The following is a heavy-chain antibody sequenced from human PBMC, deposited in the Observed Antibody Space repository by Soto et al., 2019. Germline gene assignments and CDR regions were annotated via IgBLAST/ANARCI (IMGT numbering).Heavy chain of an antibody. Sequence: GGSLRLSCAASGFTFSSYAMHWVRQAPGKGLEWVAVISYDGSNKYYADSVKGRFTISRDNSKNTLYLQMNSLRAGDTAVYYCARGSSSYYYYGMDVWGQGTTVTVSS. CDR2: ISYDGSNK. J-gene: IGHJ6*02. CDR1: GFTFSSYA. D-gene: IGHD6-6*01. CDR3: ARGSSSYYYYGMDV. V-gene: IGHV3-30-3*01.